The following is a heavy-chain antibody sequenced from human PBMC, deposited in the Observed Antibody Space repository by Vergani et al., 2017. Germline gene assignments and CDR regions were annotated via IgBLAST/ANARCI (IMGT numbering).Heavy chain of an antibody. V-gene: IGHV2-5*02. CDR1: GFSLSTSGVG. CDR2: IYWDDDK. J-gene: IGHJ4*02. D-gene: IGHD3-10*01. CDR3: ARTYYYGSGSYYTSLFDY. Sequence: QITLKESGPTLVKPTQTLTLTCTFSGFSLSTSGVGVGWIRQPPGKALEWLALIYWDDDKRYSPSLKSRHTITKDTSKNQVVLTMTNMDPVDTATYYCARTYYYGSGSYYTSLFDYWGQGTLVTVSS.